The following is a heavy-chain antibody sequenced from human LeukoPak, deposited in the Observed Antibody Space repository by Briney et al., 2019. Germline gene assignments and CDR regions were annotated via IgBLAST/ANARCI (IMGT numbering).Heavy chain of an antibody. CDR1: GFTFSSYW. Sequence: HPGGSLRLSCAASGFTFSSYWMSWVRQAPGKGLEWVANIKQDGSEKYYVDSVKGRFTISRDNAKNSLYLQMNSLRAEDTAVYYCARAPRRYCSSTSCYPYYFDYWGQGTLVTVSS. D-gene: IGHD2-2*01. CDR2: IKQDGSEK. J-gene: IGHJ4*02. CDR3: ARAPRRYCSSTSCYPYYFDY. V-gene: IGHV3-7*01.